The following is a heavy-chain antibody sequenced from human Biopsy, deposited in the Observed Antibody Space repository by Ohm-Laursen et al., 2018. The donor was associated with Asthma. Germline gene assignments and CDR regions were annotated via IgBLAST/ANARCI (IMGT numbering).Heavy chain of an antibody. CDR2: IHHSGTS. Sequence: TLSLTCTVSGDSITSGGCCWNWIRQHPGKGLEWIGYIHHSGTSYHNPSLKSRVTISVDNSKNHFSLKLSSVTAADTAVYYCARHWDWGSFFDYWGQGTPVTVSS. V-gene: IGHV4-31*03. CDR3: ARHWDWGSFFDY. D-gene: IGHD7-27*01. CDR1: GDSITSGGCC. J-gene: IGHJ4*02.